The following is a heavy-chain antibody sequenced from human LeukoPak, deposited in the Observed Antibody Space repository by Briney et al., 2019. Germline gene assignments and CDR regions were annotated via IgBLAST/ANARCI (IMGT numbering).Heavy chain of an antibody. CDR2: INPNSGGT. CDR1: GYTFTGYY. J-gene: IGHJ4*02. V-gene: IGHV1-2*02. Sequence: GASVKVSCKASGYTFTGYYMHWVRQAPGQGLEWMGWINPNSGGTNYAQKFQGRVTMTRDTSISTAYMELSRLRSDDTAVYYCAGRYCSSTSCYSAPFDYWGQGTLSPSPQ. CDR3: AGRYCSSTSCYSAPFDY. D-gene: IGHD2-2*01.